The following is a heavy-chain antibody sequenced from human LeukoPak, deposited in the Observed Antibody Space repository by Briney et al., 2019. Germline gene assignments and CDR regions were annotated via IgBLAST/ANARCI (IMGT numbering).Heavy chain of an antibody. CDR3: TTDDYSGSHAVDY. Sequence: GGSLRLSCAASGFTFSNAWMSWVRQAPGKGLEWVGRIKSKTDGCTTDYAAPAKGRFTITRDDAKKTLYLQMNSLKTEDTAVYYCTTDDYSGSHAVDYWGQGTLVTVSS. J-gene: IGHJ4*02. CDR1: GFTFSNAW. V-gene: IGHV3-15*01. CDR2: IKSKTDGCTT. D-gene: IGHD1-26*01.